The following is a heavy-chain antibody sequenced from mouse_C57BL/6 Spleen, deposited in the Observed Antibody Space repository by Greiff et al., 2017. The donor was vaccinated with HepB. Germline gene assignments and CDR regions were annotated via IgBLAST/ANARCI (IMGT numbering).Heavy chain of an antibody. V-gene: IGHV3-6*01. CDR1: GYSITSGYY. J-gene: IGHJ3*01. CDR3: ARGESTMAFAY. D-gene: IGHD2-1*01. CDR2: ISYDGSN. Sequence: VQLKESGPGLVKPSQSLSLTCSVTGYSITSGYYWNWIRQFPGNKLEWMGYISYDGSNNYNPSLKNRISITRDTSKNQFFLKLNSVTTEDTATYYCARGESTMAFAYWGQGTLVTVSA.